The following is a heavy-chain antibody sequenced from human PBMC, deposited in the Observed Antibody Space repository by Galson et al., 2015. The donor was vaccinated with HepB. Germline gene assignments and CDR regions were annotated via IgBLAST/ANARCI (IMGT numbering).Heavy chain of an antibody. D-gene: IGHD2-21*02. J-gene: IGHJ3*01. CDR3: ARGVTAISRGAFDL. CDR2: IYSGGST. CDR1: GLTVRSNY. V-gene: IGHV3-53*04. Sequence: SLRLSCAASGLTVRSNYMTWVRQAPGKGLEWVSLIYSGGSTYYADSVKGRFTISRHASRNTLFLQMNSLRTEDTAVYYCARGVTAISRGAFDLWGQGTMVTVSS.